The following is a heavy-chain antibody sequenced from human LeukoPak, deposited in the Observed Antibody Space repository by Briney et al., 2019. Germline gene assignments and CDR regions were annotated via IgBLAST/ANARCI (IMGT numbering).Heavy chain of an antibody. Sequence: GEALKISFKGSGYRFTSYWIGWGRPMPGKGLEWMGIIYPGDSDTRYSPSFQGQVTISADKSISTAYLQWSSLKASDTAMYYCARGGWSGYCSSTSCSIFDYWGQGTLVTVSS. CDR1: GYRFTSYW. V-gene: IGHV5-51*01. CDR3: ARGGWSGYCSSTSCSIFDY. J-gene: IGHJ4*02. D-gene: IGHD2-2*01. CDR2: IYPGDSDT.